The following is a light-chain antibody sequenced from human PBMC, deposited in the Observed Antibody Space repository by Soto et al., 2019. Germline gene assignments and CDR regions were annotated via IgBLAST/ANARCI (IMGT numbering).Light chain of an antibody. Sequence: QSVLTQFASVSGSPGQSITISCTGTSIDVGAYNYVSWYQQHPDKAPKLLIYEVGNRPSGVSNRFSGSRSGNTASLTISGLQAEDEADYYCSSYTDSSNYVFGTGTKVTVL. V-gene: IGLV2-14*01. CDR3: SSYTDSSNYV. J-gene: IGLJ1*01. CDR1: SIDVGAYNY. CDR2: EVG.